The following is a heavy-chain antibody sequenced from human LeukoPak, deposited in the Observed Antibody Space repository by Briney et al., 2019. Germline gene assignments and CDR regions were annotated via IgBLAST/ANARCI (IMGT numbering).Heavy chain of an antibody. J-gene: IGHJ4*02. V-gene: IGHV3-43*02. D-gene: IGHD3-22*01. Sequence: GGSLRLSCAASGFTFSSYWMHWVRQVPGKGLEWISLISGDGVTTYYADSVKGRFTISRDNHEDSLYLQMNTLRTEDTAFYYCARGVNTISFTFDYWARGSLVTVSS. CDR3: ARGVNTISFTFDY. CDR2: ISGDGVTT. CDR1: GFTFSSYW.